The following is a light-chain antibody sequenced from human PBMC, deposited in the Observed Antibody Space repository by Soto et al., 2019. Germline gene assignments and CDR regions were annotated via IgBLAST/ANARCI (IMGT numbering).Light chain of an antibody. J-gene: IGKJ1*01. CDR3: QRCDSAPWM. CDR1: QGISTY. CDR2: AAS. Sequence: DIQMTQSPSSLSASVGDRVTITCRASQGISTYLAWYQQKPGKVPKLLIYAASTLQSAVPSRFSCSGYGTDLTLTIRSLLPEDVATGYCQRCDSAPWMFGQGTKVEIK. V-gene: IGKV1-27*01.